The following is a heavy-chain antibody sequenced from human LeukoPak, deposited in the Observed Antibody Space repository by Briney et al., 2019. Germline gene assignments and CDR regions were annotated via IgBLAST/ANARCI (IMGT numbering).Heavy chain of an antibody. Sequence: GASVKVSCKASGYTFTSYDINWVRQATGQGLEWMGYMNPNSGNTGYAQKFQGRVTITADKSTSTAYMELSSLRSEDTAVYYCAKDFVIPLDAFDIWGQGTMVTVSS. CDR3: AKDFVIPLDAFDI. D-gene: IGHD2-21*01. J-gene: IGHJ3*02. V-gene: IGHV1-8*01. CDR2: MNPNSGNT. CDR1: GYTFTSYD.